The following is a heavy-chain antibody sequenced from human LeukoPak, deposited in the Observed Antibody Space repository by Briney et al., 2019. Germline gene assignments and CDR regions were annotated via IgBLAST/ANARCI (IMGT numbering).Heavy chain of an antibody. D-gene: IGHD2-2*01. V-gene: IGHV4-59*08. CDR3: ARVSVPAANYYYYYMDV. J-gene: IGHJ6*03. CDR2: IYHSGST. Sequence: SETLSLTCTVSGGSISSYYWSWIRQPPGKGLEWIGEIYHSGSTNYNPSLKSRVTISVDTSKNQFSLKLSSVTAADTAVYYCARVSVPAANYYYYYMDVWGKGTTVTVSS. CDR1: GGSISSYY.